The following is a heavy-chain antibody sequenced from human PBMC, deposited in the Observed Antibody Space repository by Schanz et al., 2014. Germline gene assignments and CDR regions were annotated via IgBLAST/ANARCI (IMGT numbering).Heavy chain of an antibody. D-gene: IGHD1-1*01. V-gene: IGHV3-9*01. Sequence: EVQLVESGGGLVQPGRSLRLSCAASGFTFDDYAMHWVRQAPGKGLEWVSGISWNSGSIGYADSVKGRFTISRDNAKNSLYLQMNSLRAEDTAVYYCVKLPGATGTTSHFDYWGQGTLVTVSS. CDR1: GFTFDDYA. CDR2: ISWNSGSI. J-gene: IGHJ4*02. CDR3: VKLPGATGTTSHFDY.